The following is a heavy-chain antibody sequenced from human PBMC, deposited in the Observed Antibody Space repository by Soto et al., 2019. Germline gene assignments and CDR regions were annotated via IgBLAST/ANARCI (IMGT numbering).Heavy chain of an antibody. Sequence: GSLRLSCAASGFTFSAYDMHWVRQTTGKGLEWVSAIGAADDSYYLGSVKGRFTISRENAKNSLYLQMNSLRAEDTAVYYCARAYSGRLPRRADYYFAMDVWGQGTTVTVSS. CDR1: GFTFSAYD. CDR3: ARAYSGRLPRRADYYFAMDV. V-gene: IGHV3-13*01. J-gene: IGHJ6*02. CDR2: IGAADDS. D-gene: IGHD2-15*01.